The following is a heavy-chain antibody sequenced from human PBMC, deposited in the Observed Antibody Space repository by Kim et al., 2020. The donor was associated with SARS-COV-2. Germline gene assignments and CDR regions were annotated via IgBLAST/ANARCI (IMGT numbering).Heavy chain of an antibody. V-gene: IGHV4-59*08. D-gene: IGHD3-9*01. CDR2: IYYSGST. Sequence: SETLSLTCTVSGGSISSYYWSWIRQPPGKGLEWIGYIYYSGSTNYNPSLKSRVTISVDTSKNQFSLKLSSVTAADTAVYYCASSLYYDILTGYFGGPFD. CDR3: ASSLYYDILTGYFGGPFD. CDR1: GGSISSYY. J-gene: IGHJ4*01.